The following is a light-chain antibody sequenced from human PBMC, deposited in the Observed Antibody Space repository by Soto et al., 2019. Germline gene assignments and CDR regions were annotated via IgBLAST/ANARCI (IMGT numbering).Light chain of an antibody. CDR3: TSWTPITTMI. CDR1: SSDIGAYNF. CDR2: DVN. Sequence: QSALTQPASVSGSPGQSITISCTGTSSDIGAYNFVSWYQQHPGKAPKLMLYDVNIRPSGVSNRFSGSKSGNTASLTISGLQAEDEADYYCTSWTPITTMIFGGGTQVTVL. J-gene: IGLJ2*01. V-gene: IGLV2-14*03.